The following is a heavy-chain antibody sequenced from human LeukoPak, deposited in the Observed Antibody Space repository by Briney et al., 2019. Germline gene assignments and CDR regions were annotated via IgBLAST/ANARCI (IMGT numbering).Heavy chain of an antibody. CDR1: GFTFSIYA. D-gene: IGHD5-24*01. CDR3: AKADLHGYNYGPFDY. CDR2: ISGSGVST. Sequence: GGSLRLSCTASGFTFSIYAMSWVRQAPGEGLEWVSAISGSGVSTYYADSVKGRFTISRDNSKNTLYLQMNSLRAEDTAVYYCAKADLHGYNYGPFDYWGQGTLVTFSS. J-gene: IGHJ4*02. V-gene: IGHV3-23*01.